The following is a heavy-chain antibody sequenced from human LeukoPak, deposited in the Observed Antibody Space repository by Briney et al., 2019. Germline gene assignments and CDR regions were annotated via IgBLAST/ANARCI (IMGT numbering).Heavy chain of an antibody. D-gene: IGHD3-16*01. V-gene: IGHV3-74*01. CDR1: GYTFSDFW. CDR3: ARDLRGTQDY. J-gene: IGHJ4*02. Sequence: PGGSLRLSCAASGYTFSDFWMHWVRQAPGQGLVWVSRINRDGSITDCADSVKGRFTISRDNAKTTLYLQMNSLRAEDTAVYYCARDLRGTQDYWGQGTLVTVSS. CDR2: INRDGSIT.